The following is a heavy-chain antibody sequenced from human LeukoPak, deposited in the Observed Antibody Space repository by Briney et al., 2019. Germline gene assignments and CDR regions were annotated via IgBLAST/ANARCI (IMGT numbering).Heavy chain of an antibody. CDR3: ARGGYYYDSSGSYYFDY. J-gene: IGHJ4*02. CDR2: IYPGDSDT. D-gene: IGHD3-22*01. Sequence: GESLKISCKGSGYSFTSYWIGWLRQMPGKGLEWMGIIYPGDSDTRYSPSFQGQVTISADKSISTAYLQWSSLKASDTAMYYCARGGYYYDSSGSYYFDYWGQGTLVTVSS. V-gene: IGHV5-51*01. CDR1: GYSFTSYW.